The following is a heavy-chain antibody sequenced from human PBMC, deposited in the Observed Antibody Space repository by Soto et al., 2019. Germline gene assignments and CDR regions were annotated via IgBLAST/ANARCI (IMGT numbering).Heavy chain of an antibody. D-gene: IGHD6-6*01. V-gene: IGHV1-69*06. CDR2: IIPIFGTA. CDR3: ARSIAARPPWFDP. Sequence: QVQLVESGGGVVQPGRSLRLSCAASGFTFSSYAISWVRQAPGQGLEWMGGIIPIFGTANYAQKFQGRVTITADKSTSTAYMELSSLRSEDTAVYYCARSIAARPPWFDPWGQGTLVTVSS. J-gene: IGHJ5*02. CDR1: GFTFSSYA.